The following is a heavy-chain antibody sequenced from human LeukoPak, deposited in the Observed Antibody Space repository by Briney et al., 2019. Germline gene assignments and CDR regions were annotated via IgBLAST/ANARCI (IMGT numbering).Heavy chain of an antibody. CDR2: ITGSGGGT. CDR3: AKDPNGDYIGSFDI. J-gene: IGHJ3*02. V-gene: IGHV3-23*01. D-gene: IGHD4-17*01. CDR1: KFNFNNYA. Sequence: GGSLRLSCATSKFNFNNYAMTWVRQAPGKGLEWVSSITGSGGGTQYAASVQCRFTISRDNSKNTLYLQMNSLRAEDTAVYYCAKDPNGDYIGSFDIWGQGTMVTVSS.